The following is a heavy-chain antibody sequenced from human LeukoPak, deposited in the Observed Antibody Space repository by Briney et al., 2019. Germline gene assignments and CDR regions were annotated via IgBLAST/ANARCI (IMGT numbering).Heavy chain of an antibody. CDR2: ISGSGGSA. CDR1: GFTFSSYG. J-gene: IGHJ5*02. Sequence: GGSLRLSCAASGFTFSSYGMSWVRQAPGKGLEWVSAISGSGGSAYYADSVKGRFTISRDNSKNTLFLQMNSLRAEDTAVYYCAKGARSSLPNFAWFDPWGQGTLVTVSS. D-gene: IGHD2-15*01. CDR3: AKGARSSLPNFAWFDP. V-gene: IGHV3-23*01.